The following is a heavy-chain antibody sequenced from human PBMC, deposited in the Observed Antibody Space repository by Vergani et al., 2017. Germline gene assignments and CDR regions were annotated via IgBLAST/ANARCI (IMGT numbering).Heavy chain of an antibody. CDR2: IYYIGNT. CDR1: GGSISSGTYY. D-gene: IGHD5-12*01. Sequence: QVQLQESGPGLVKPSQTLSLTCTVSGGSISSGTYYWSWIRQHPGKGLEWIGCIYYIGNTYYNPSLKSRLTISVDTVKNHFSLKLSSVTAADTSVYYCARVEYSGYDFRGYFDYWGQGTLVTVSS. V-gene: IGHV4-31*03. J-gene: IGHJ4*02. CDR3: ARVEYSGYDFRGYFDY.